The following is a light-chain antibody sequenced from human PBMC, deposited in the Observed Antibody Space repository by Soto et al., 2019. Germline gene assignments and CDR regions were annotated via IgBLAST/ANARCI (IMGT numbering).Light chain of an antibody. V-gene: IGKV3-20*01. CDR1: QSVTSDY. J-gene: IGKJ1*01. CDR2: GAS. Sequence: EIVLTQSPATLSLSPGERATLSCRASQSVTSDYLAWYQQKPGQAPRLLIHGASSRATGIPDRFSGSGSGTDFTLTISRLEPEDFAVYYCQQYGRPFGQGTKVDIK. CDR3: QQYGRP.